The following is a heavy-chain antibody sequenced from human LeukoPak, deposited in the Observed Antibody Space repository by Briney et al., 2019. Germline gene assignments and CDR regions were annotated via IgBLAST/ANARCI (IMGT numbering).Heavy chain of an antibody. CDR1: GFTFSSYE. CDR2: ISSSGSTI. J-gene: IGHJ6*03. V-gene: IGHV3-48*03. Sequence: GGSLRLSCAASGFTFSSYEMNWVRQAPGKGLEGGSYISSSGSTIYYADSVGGRFTISRDKAKTSLYLQMNSLRAEDTAVYYCARGGYCSGGSCYLSSYYMDVWGKGTTVTISS. CDR3: ARGGYCSGGSCYLSSYYMDV. D-gene: IGHD2-15*01.